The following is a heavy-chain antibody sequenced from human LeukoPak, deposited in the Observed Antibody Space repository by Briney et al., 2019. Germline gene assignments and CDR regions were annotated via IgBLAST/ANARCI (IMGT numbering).Heavy chain of an antibody. Sequence: SETLSLTCTVSGGSISSGDYHWSWIRQPPGKGLEWIGYIYYSGSTYYNPSLKSRVTISVDTSKNQFSLKLSSVTAADTAVYYCARDPYSSSWYYYGMDVWGQGTTVTVPS. V-gene: IGHV4-30-4*01. D-gene: IGHD6-13*01. CDR2: IYYSGST. J-gene: IGHJ6*02. CDR3: ARDPYSSSWYYYGMDV. CDR1: GGSISSGDYH.